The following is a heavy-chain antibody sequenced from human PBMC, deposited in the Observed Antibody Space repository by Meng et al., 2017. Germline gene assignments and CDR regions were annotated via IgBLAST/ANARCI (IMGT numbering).Heavy chain of an antibody. D-gene: IGHD3-22*01. CDR2: INPNSGGT. CDR3: ASRYDSSGSAAFQH. Sequence: QVQLVRSGAGVKKPGAPVKVSCKASGYTFTGYYMHWVRQAPGQGLEWMGWINPNSGGTNYAQKFQGRVTMTRDTSISTAYMELSRLRSDDTAVYYCASRYDSSGSAAFQHWGQGTLVTVSS. J-gene: IGHJ1*01. V-gene: IGHV1-2*02. CDR1: GYTFTGYY.